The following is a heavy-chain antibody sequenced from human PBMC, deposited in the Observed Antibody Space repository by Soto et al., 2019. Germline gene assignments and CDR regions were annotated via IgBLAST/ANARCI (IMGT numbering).Heavy chain of an antibody. D-gene: IGHD3-10*01. CDR1: GFSLSTSGVG. Sequence: QITLKESGPTLVKPTQTLTLTCTFSGFSLSTSGVGVGWIRQPPGKAPEWLALIYWDDDRRYSPSLKSRLTITKGTSKKQVVLTMTNMDPVDTATYYCAHSRYYYGSGRASNWFDPWGQGTPVTVSS. CDR3: AHSRYYYGSGRASNWFDP. J-gene: IGHJ5*02. V-gene: IGHV2-5*02. CDR2: IYWDDDR.